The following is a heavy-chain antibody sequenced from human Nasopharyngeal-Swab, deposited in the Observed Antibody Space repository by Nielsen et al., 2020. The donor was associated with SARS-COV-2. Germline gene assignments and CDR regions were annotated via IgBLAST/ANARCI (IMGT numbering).Heavy chain of an antibody. J-gene: IGHJ6*03. CDR3: AREWIQYYYYMDV. Sequence: GGSLRLSCAASGFTFSSYAMSWVRQAPGKGLEWVAVMSGGGGNTFYADSVKGRFTISRDNSKNTLYLQMNSLRAEDTAVYYCAREWIQYYYYMDVWGKGTTVTVSS. V-gene: IGHV3-23*01. CDR2: MSGGGGNT. D-gene: IGHD5-18*01. CDR1: GFTFSSYA.